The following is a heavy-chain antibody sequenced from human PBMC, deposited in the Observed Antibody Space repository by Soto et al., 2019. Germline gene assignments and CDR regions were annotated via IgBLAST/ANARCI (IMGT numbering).Heavy chain of an antibody. D-gene: IGHD3-22*01. Sequence: SVKVSCKASGGTFSSYAISWVRQAPGQGLEWMGGTIPIFGTANYAQKFQGRVTITADESTSTAYMELSSLRSEDTAVYYCARALGLFYGMDVWGQGTTVTVSS. CDR3: ARALGLFYGMDV. CDR2: TIPIFGTA. CDR1: GGTFSSYA. J-gene: IGHJ6*02. V-gene: IGHV1-69*13.